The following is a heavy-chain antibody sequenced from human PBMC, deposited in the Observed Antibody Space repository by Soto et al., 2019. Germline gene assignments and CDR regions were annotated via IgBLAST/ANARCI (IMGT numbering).Heavy chain of an antibody. Sequence: ASVKVSCKASGYTFTSYYMHWVRQAPGQGLEWMGIINPSGGGTTYAQKLQGRVTMTRDTSTSTVYLELSSLRFEDTAVYYCAKKAHYGSEKYYTFFDYWGQGTLVTVSS. CDR3: AKKAHYGSEKYYTFFDY. J-gene: IGHJ4*02. V-gene: IGHV1-46*01. D-gene: IGHD3-10*01. CDR1: GYTFTSYY. CDR2: INPSGGGT.